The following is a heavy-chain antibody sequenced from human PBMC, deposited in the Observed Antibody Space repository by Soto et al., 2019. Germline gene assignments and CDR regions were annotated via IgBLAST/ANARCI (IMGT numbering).Heavy chain of an antibody. CDR3: ARGQSSSWYRFYYYYYGMDV. CDR2: MNPNSGNA. V-gene: IGHV1-8*01. Sequence: ASVKVSCKASGYAFTSYDINWVRQATGQGLEWMGWMNPNSGNAGYAQKFQGRVTMTRNTSISTAYMELSSLRSEDTAVYYCARGQSSSWYRFYYYYYGMDVWGQGTTVTVSS. CDR1: GYAFTSYD. J-gene: IGHJ6*02. D-gene: IGHD6-13*01.